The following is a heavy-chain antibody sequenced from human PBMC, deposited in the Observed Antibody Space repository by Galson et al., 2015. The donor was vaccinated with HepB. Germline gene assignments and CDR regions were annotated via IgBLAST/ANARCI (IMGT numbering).Heavy chain of an antibody. Sequence: SVKVSCKASGYTFTNSYMHWVRQAPGQGHEWMGEINPSGVTTTYAQKFQGRIPMTRDTSTSTVYMELSRLRSEDTAVYYCARVRVGAARGAFDIWGQGTMVTVSS. CDR2: INPSGVTT. CDR3: ARVRVGAARGAFDI. D-gene: IGHD2-15*01. CDR1: GYTFTNSY. V-gene: IGHV1-46*03. J-gene: IGHJ3*02.